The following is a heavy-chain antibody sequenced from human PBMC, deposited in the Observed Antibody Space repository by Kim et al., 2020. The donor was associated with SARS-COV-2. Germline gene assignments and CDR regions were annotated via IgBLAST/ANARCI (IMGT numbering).Heavy chain of an antibody. CDR3: ARGGNPLSHFDY. Sequence: GGSLRLSCAASGFTFSSYWMPWVRQAPGKGLVWVANIKKDGSEKYYVDSVKGRFTISRDNAKNSLYLQMKSLRAEDTAVYYCARGGNPLSHFDYWGQGTLVTVSS. J-gene: IGHJ4*02. D-gene: IGHD2-15*01. V-gene: IGHV3-7*03. CDR1: GFTFSSYW. CDR2: IKKDGSEK.